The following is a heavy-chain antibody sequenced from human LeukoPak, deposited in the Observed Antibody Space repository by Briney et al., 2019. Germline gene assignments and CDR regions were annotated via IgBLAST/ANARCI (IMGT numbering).Heavy chain of an antibody. CDR1: GSSISSSSYY. Sequence: SETLSLTCTVSGSSISSSSYYWSWIRQPAGKGLEWIGRIYTSGSTNYNPSLKSRVTMSVDTSKNQFSLKLSSVTAADTAVYYCARVGGESGTTLELYAFDIWGQGTMVTVSS. J-gene: IGHJ3*02. V-gene: IGHV4-61*02. CDR2: IYTSGST. CDR3: ARVGGESGTTLELYAFDI. D-gene: IGHD1-1*01.